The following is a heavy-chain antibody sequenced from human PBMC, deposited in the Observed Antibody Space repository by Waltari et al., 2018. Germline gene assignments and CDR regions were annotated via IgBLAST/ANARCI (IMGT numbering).Heavy chain of an antibody. V-gene: IGHV3-30*18. CDR3: AKDGTVELWFDGYFDY. CDR1: GFTFSSYG. J-gene: IGHJ4*02. D-gene: IGHD3-10*01. Sequence: QVQLVESGGGVVQPGRSLRLSCAASGFTFSSYGMHWVRQAPGKGLEWVAVKWYDGSNKYYADSVKGRFTISRDNSKNTLYLQMNSLRAEDTAVYYCAKDGTVELWFDGYFDYWGQGTLVTVSS. CDR2: KWYDGSNK.